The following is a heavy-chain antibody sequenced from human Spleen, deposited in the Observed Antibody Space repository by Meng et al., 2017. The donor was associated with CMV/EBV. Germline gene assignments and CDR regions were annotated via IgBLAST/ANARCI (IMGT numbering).Heavy chain of an antibody. V-gene: IGHV4-39*01. J-gene: IGHJ5*02. CDR2: IYYSGST. CDR3: ARPKSGDP. CDR1: GGSISSSSYY. Sequence: LSLPCTLSGGSISSSSYYWGWIRQPPGKGLEWIGSIYYSGSTYYTPSLKSRVTISVDTSKNQFSLKLSSVTAADTAVYYCARPKSGDPWGQGTLVTVSS.